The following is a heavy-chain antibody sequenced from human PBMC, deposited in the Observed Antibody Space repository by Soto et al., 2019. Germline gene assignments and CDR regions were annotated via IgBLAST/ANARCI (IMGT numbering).Heavy chain of an antibody. CDR3: ARHNSSGWYARPHAFDL. V-gene: IGHV4-4*07. CDR1: GGSISSYY. D-gene: IGHD6-19*01. J-gene: IGHJ3*01. Sequence: NPSETLSLTCTVSGGSISSYYWSWIRQPAGKGLEWIGRIYTSGSTNYNPSLKSRVTMSVDTSKNQFSLKLSSVTAADTAVYYCARHNSSGWYARPHAFDLWGQGTMVTVSS. CDR2: IYTSGST.